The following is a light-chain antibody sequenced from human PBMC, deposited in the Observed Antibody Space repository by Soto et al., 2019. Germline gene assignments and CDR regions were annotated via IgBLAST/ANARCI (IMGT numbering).Light chain of an antibody. V-gene: IGKV3-11*01. CDR3: QQRGNWPLT. CDR2: DAS. J-gene: IGKJ4*01. Sequence: EIVLTQSPATLSLSPGERATLSCRASQSVSTYLAWYQQKPGQPPRLLIYDASNRATGIPARFSGSGSGTDCTLTISSLEPEDFAVYYCQQRGNWPLTFGGGTKVEIK. CDR1: QSVSTY.